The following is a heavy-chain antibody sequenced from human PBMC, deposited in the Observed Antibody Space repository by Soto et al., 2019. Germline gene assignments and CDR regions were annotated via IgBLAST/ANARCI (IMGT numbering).Heavy chain of an antibody. V-gene: IGHV1-18*01. CDR2: SSAYNGNT. CDR3: AADRPGMGDY. J-gene: IGHJ4*02. CDR1: VFTFTTYG. Sequence: AAVKVSRKASVFTFTTYGITWFRQATGTGLEWMGWSSAYNGNTNYAQKFQGRVAITADESTSTAYMELSSLRSEDTAVYDCAADRPGMGDYWGQGALVTVSS.